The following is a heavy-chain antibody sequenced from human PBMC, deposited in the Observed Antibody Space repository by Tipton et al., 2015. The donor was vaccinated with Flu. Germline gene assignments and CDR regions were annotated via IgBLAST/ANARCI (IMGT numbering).Heavy chain of an antibody. D-gene: IGHD5-18*01. CDR3: ARERDAAMVTCAFDI. J-gene: IGHJ3*02. V-gene: IGHV4-59*12. Sequence: TLSLTCTVSGDSITDYYWSWIRQPPGKGLEWIGYIYHTGSTNYNPSLKSRVTVSVDTSKNQFSLRLSSVTAADTAVYYCARERDAAMVTCAFDIWGQGTMVTVSS. CDR2: IYHTGST. CDR1: GDSITDYY.